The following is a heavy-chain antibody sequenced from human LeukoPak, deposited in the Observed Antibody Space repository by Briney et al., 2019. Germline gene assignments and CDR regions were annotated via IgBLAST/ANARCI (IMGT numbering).Heavy chain of an antibody. CDR2: INTRSYI. Sequence: GGSLRLSCAASGFTFSSYSMNWVRQAPGKGLEWVSSINTRSYIYSADSVKGRFTISRDNDKNSVYLQMNSLRAEDTAVYYCAREGGYWYGASCRFFDSWGQGTLLTVSS. J-gene: IGHJ4*02. CDR3: AREGGYWYGASCRFFDS. D-gene: IGHD2-15*01. V-gene: IGHV3-21*01. CDR1: GFTFSSYS.